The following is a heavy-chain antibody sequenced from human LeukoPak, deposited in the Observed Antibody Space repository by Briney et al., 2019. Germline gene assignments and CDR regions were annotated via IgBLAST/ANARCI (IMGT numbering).Heavy chain of an antibody. CDR3: VRVGRYGMDV. V-gene: IGHV3-72*01. Sequence: GSLILSCAASGFTFSDHYMDWVRQAPGKGLEWVGRTRNKANSYTTEYAASVKGRFTISRDDSKKSLYLQMNSLKTEDTAVYYCVRVGRYGMDVWGQGTTVTVSS. CDR2: TRNKANSYTT. CDR1: GFTFSDHY. J-gene: IGHJ6*02.